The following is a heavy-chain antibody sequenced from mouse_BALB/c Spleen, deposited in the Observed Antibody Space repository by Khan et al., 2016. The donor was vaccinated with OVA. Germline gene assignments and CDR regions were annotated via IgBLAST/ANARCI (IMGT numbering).Heavy chain of an antibody. CDR3: TRDRIDY. D-gene: IGHD2-14*01. CDR1: GYTFTYFW. Sequence: VQLQESGAELAKPGASVKMSCKASGYTFTYFWMHWVKQRPGQGLEWIGYINPTSGYTDYNEKFKDRATLSADTSSSTAYMQLRSLTSEDAAVYCCTRDRIDYWGQGTTLTVSS. J-gene: IGHJ2*01. CDR2: INPTSGYT. V-gene: IGHV1-7*01.